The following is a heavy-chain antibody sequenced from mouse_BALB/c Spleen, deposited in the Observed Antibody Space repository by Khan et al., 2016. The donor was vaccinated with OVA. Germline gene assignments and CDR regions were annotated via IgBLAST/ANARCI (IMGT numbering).Heavy chain of an antibody. V-gene: IGHV1S81*02. CDR2: INPNNGGT. CDR1: GYTFTSFY. CDR3: TRGGYGSPFAY. D-gene: IGHD1-1*01. J-gene: IGHJ3*01. Sequence: QVQLQQSGAELVKPGASVKLSCKASGYTFTSFYMYWVKQRPGQGLEWIGEINPNNGGTNVSEKFKSKATLTVDKSSSTAYMELSSLTSEDSAVYYCTRGGYGSPFAYWGQGTLVTVSA.